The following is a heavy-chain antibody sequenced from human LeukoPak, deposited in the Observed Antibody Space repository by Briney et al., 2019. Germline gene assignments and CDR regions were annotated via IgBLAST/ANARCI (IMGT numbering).Heavy chain of an antibody. CDR3: AKDGDSQYYYDSSGPLGY. J-gene: IGHJ4*02. Sequence: PGGSLRLSCAASGFTFDDYTMHCVRQAPGKGLEWVSLISWDGGSTYYADSVKGRFTISRDNSKNSLYLQMNSLRTEDTALYYCAKDGDSQYYYDSSGPLGYWGQGTLVTVSS. CDR2: ISWDGGST. CDR1: GFTFDDYT. D-gene: IGHD3-22*01. V-gene: IGHV3-43*01.